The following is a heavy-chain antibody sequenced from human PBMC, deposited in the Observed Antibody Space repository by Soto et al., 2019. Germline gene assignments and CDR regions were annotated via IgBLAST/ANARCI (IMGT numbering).Heavy chain of an antibody. V-gene: IGHV4-59*01. CDR3: ARGGGYDFRSSQAPPIDV. CDR2: LYYTGST. J-gene: IGHJ6*02. D-gene: IGHD3-3*01. Sequence: SETLSLTCNVSGGSISDFYWSWIRQSPGRRLEWIGYLYYTGSTNYNPALKSRVTISLDTSKNQFSLKVRSVTAADTAVYYCARGGGYDFRSSQAPPIDVWGQGTTVTVSS. CDR1: GGSISDFY.